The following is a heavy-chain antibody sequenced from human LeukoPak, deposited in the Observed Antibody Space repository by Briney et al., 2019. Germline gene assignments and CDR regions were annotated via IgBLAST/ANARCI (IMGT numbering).Heavy chain of an antibody. D-gene: IGHD3-9*01. CDR2: ISASGGST. Sequence: PGGSLRLSCAASGFTFSSYAMSWVLQAPGKGLEWVSAISASGGSTYYADSVKGRFTISRDNSKNTLYLQMNSLRVEDTAVYYCAKRRSVGYDILTGYYRYYFDYWGQGTLVTVSS. J-gene: IGHJ4*02. CDR1: GFTFSSYA. CDR3: AKRRSVGYDILTGYYRYYFDY. V-gene: IGHV3-23*01.